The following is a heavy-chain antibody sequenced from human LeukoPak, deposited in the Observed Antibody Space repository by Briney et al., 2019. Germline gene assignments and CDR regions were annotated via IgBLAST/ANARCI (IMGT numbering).Heavy chain of an antibody. J-gene: IGHJ4*02. CDR3: AKGSSGSRPYYFDY. Sequence: GGSLRLSCAASGFTFSSYAMSWVRQAPGEGLEWVSAITDSGGSTHYSDSVKGRFTISRDNSKNTLYLQMNTLRAEDTAIYYCAKGSSGSRPYYFDYWGQGTLVTVSS. CDR2: ITDSGGST. CDR1: GFTFSSYA. V-gene: IGHV3-23*01. D-gene: IGHD3-22*01.